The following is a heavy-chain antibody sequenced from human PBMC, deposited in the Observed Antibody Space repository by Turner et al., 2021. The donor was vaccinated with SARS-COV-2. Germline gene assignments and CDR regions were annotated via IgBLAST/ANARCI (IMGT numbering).Heavy chain of an antibody. Sequence: QVQLVQSGAEVKKPGSSVKVSCKASGATFRSAVISWVRQAPGQGLEWMGGIIPISGTAKCAQKFQGGVTITADESTSTAYMELSSLRSEDTAVYYCARGKNYYGSGSYYPTHYYYGMDVWGQGTTVTVSS. V-gene: IGHV1-69*01. J-gene: IGHJ6*02. CDR1: GATFRSAV. CDR2: IIPISGTA. D-gene: IGHD3-10*01. CDR3: ARGKNYYGSGSYYPTHYYYGMDV.